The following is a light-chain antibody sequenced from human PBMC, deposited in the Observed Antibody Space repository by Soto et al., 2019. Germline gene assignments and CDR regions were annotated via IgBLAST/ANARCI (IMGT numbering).Light chain of an antibody. J-gene: IGLJ7*01. CDR1: SSDVGGYNY. V-gene: IGLV2-8*01. CDR2: EVS. CDR3: SSYAATNNYV. Sequence: QSVLTQPPSASGSPGQSVTISCTGTSSDVGGYNYVSWYQQHPGKAPKIIIYEVSKRPSGVPDRFSGSKSGNTASLTVSGLQAEDEADYYCSSYAATNNYVFGTGTQLTVL.